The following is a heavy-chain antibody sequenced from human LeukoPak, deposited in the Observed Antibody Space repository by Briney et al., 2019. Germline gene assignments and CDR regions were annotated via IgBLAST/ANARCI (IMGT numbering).Heavy chain of an antibody. CDR1: GGTFSSYA. D-gene: IGHD3-22*01. V-gene: IGHV1-69*13. J-gene: IGHJ4*02. Sequence: SVKVSCKASGGTFSSYAISWVRQAPGQGLEWMGGIIPIFGTANYAQKFQGRVTITADESTSTAYMELSSLRSEDTAVYYCASSYYDSSGWGDYWGQGTLVTVSS. CDR2: IIPIFGTA. CDR3: ASSYYDSSGWGDY.